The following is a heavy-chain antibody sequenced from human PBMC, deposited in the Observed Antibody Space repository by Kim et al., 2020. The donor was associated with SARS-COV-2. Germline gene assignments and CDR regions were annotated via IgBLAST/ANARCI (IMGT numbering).Heavy chain of an antibody. CDR1: GGSISSYY. CDR2: IYYSGST. J-gene: IGHJ5*02. CDR3: ARDREIRPNFSGYYYNSWFDP. D-gene: IGHD3-22*01. V-gene: IGHV4-59*01. Sequence: SETLSLTCTVSGGSISSYYWSWIRQPPGKGLEWIGYIYYSGSTNYNPSLKSRVTISVDTSKNQFSLKLSSVTAADTAVYYCARDREIRPNFSGYYYNSWFDPWGQGTLVTVSS.